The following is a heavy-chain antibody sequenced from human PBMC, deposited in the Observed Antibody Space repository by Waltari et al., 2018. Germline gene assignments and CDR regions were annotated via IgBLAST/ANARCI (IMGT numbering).Heavy chain of an antibody. D-gene: IGHD1-26*01. CDR3: AKGSGSYEGFDP. CDR1: GFTFSSFG. V-gene: IGHV3-30*02. CDR2: IRYDGSNK. Sequence: QLVESGGGVVQPGGSLRLSCAASGFTFSSFGMHWVRQAPGKGLEWLTFIRYDGSNKYYADSVKGRFIISRDNSKNTVYLQMNSLRPEDAAVYYCAKGSGSYEGFDPWGQGTLVTVSS. J-gene: IGHJ5*02.